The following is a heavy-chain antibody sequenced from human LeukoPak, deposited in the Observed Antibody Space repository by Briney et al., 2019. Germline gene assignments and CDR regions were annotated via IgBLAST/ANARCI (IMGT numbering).Heavy chain of an antibody. J-gene: IGHJ4*02. CDR3: ARQGSGNYHSPVNY. CDR1: GGSISSSSYY. D-gene: IGHD1-26*01. CDR2: IYYSGST. Sequence: PSETLSLTCTVSGGSISSSSYYWGWIRQPPGKGLEWIGTIYYSGSTYYNPSLKSRVTISVDTSKNQFSLKLSSVTAADTAVYYCARQGSGNYHSPVNYWGQGTLVTVSS. V-gene: IGHV4-39*01.